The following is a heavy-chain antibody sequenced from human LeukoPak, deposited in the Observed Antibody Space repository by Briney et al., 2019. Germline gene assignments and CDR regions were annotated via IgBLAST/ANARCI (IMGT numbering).Heavy chain of an antibody. J-gene: IGHJ5*02. Sequence: ASETLSLTCTVSGGSISSYYWSWIRQPPGKGLEWIGYIYYSGSTNYSPSLKSRVTISVDTSKNQFSLKLSSVTAADTAVYYCARVGFVVVPAAPVWFDPWGQGTLVTVSS. D-gene: IGHD2-2*01. CDR1: GGSISSYY. V-gene: IGHV4-59*01. CDR3: ARVGFVVVPAAPVWFDP. CDR2: IYYSGST.